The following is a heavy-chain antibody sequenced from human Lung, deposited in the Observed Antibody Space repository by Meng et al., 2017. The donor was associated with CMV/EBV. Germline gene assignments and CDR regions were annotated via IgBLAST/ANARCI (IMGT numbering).Heavy chain of an antibody. J-gene: IGHJ4*02. CDR3: AKELLDATTGQFDY. D-gene: IGHD1-26*01. CDR2: IYRSGST. Sequence: SQTLSLXXAVSGASISTVNWWSWVRQLPGKGLEWIGEIYRSGSTNYSPSLKSRVTISIDSSKNQFSLMLTSMTAADTAVYYCAKELLDATTGQFDYWGQGXLVTVSS. V-gene: IGHV4-4*02. CDR1: GASISTVNW.